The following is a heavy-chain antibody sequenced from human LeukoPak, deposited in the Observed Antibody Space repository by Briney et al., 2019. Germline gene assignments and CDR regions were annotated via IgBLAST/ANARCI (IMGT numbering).Heavy chain of an antibody. CDR2: ISYDGNIK. D-gene: IGHD3-22*01. V-gene: IGHV3-30-3*01. J-gene: IGHJ4*02. Sequence: PGRSLRLSCAASGFTFSTHRMHWVRQAPGKGLEWVAVISYDGNIKYYTDSVKGRFTISRDNSKNTLYLQMNSLRAEDTAVYSFARDQGDYHYYVGDYWGQGTLVTVSS. CDR3: ARDQGDYHYYVGDY. CDR1: GFTFSTHR.